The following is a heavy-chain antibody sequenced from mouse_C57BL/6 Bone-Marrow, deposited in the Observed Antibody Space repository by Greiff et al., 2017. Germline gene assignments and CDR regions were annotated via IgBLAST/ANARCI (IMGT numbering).Heavy chain of an antibody. CDR2: IDPEIGDT. J-gene: IGHJ2*01. D-gene: IGHD2-3*01. Sequence: EVQLQESGAELVRPGASVKLSCTASGFNIKDDYIHWVKQRPEQGLEWIGWIDPEIGDTEYASKFQGKATITSDTSSNTAYLQLSSLTSEDTAVYYCSSFDGNYFDFWGQGTPRTVAS. CDR1: GFNIKDDY. CDR3: SSFDGNYFDF. V-gene: IGHV14-4*01.